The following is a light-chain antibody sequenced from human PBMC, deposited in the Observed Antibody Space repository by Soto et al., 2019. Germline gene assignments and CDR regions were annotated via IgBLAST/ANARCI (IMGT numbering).Light chain of an antibody. CDR1: QGLSSY. CDR2: VTS. Sequence: IQLTQSPSSLSASVGDRVTITCRASQGLSSYLAWYQQKPGKAPELLIYVTSTLQSVVPSRFSGSGSGTDFTLTISSLQPEDFATYYCQQHNSYPLTFGGGTKVEIK. V-gene: IGKV1-9*01. J-gene: IGKJ4*01. CDR3: QQHNSYPLT.